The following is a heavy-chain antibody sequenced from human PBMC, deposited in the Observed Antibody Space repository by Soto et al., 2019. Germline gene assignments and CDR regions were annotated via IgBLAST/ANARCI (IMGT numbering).Heavy chain of an antibody. V-gene: IGHV3-21*01. J-gene: IGHJ4*02. CDR2: ISTSSGYR. CDR3: ARAYGLGYCISTSCYAPTFDY. Sequence: LRLSCAASGFTFSNYSMNWVRQAPGKGLEWVSSISTSSGYRYYADSVKGRFTISRDNAKKSLYLQMNSLRAEDTAVYYCARAYGLGYCISTSCYAPTFDYWGQGTPVTVSS. CDR1: GFTFSNYS. D-gene: IGHD2-2*01.